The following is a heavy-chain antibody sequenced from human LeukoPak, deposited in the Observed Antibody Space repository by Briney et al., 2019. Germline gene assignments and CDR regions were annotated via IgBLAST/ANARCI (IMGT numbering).Heavy chain of an antibody. CDR3: ARRADYYDSSGSAYYFDY. Sequence: GESLKISCKGSGYSFTSYWIGWVRQMPGKGLEWMGIIYPGDSDTRYSPSFQGQVTISADKSISTAYLQWSSLKASDTDMYYCARRADYYDSSGSAYYFDYWGQGTLVTVSS. J-gene: IGHJ4*02. D-gene: IGHD3-22*01. V-gene: IGHV5-51*01. CDR2: IYPGDSDT. CDR1: GYSFTSYW.